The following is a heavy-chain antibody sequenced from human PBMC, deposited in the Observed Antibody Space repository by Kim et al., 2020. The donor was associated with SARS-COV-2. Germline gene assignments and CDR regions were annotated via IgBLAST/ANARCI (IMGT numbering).Heavy chain of an antibody. J-gene: IGHJ6*03. V-gene: IGHV3-30-3*01. CDR3: ARDSWYYDILTGYYNLGPYYYYYYNMDV. Sequence: GGSLRLSCAASGITFSSYAMHWVRQAPGKGLEWVAVISYDGSNKYYADSVKGRFTISRDNSKNTLYLQMNSLRAEDTAVYYCARDSWYYDILTGYYNLGPYYYYYYNMDVWGKGTTVTVSS. CDR2: ISYDGSNK. D-gene: IGHD3-9*01. CDR1: GITFSSYA.